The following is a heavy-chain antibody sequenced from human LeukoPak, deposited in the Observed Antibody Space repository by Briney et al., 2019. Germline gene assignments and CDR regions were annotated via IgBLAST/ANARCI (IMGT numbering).Heavy chain of an antibody. CDR2: ILYDGSNK. CDR1: GFAFSTYG. D-gene: IGHD6-19*01. Sequence: GGSLRLSCAASGFAFSTYGMHWVRQAPGKGLEWVAVILYDGSNKYYADSVKGRFTISRDNSKNTLYLQMNSLRAEDTAVYYCARDGVGYSSGWYQHGMDVWGQGTTVTVSS. J-gene: IGHJ6*02. V-gene: IGHV3-30*19. CDR3: ARDGVGYSSGWYQHGMDV.